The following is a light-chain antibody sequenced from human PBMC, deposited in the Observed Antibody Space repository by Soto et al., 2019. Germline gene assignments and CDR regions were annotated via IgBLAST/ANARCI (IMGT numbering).Light chain of an antibody. CDR1: SSDVGGYNY. J-gene: IGLJ1*01. CDR3: CSYAGTYTFYV. CDR2: DVN. V-gene: IGLV2-11*01. Sequence: SALTQPRSVSGSPGQSVTISCTGTSSDVGGYNYVSWYQQHPGKAPKLMIYDVNKWPSGVPDRFSGSKSGNTASLTISGLQAEDEADYYCCSYAGTYTFYVFGTGTKLTVL.